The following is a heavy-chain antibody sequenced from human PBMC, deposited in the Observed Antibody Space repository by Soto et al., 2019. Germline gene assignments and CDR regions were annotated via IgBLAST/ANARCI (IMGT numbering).Heavy chain of an antibody. CDR2: ISSSSSTI. CDR1: GFTFSSYS. CDR3: AREKRSSGWYHLDY. Sequence: PGRSLRLSCAASGFTFSSYSMNWVRQAPGKGLEWVSYISSSSSTIYYADSVKGRFTISRDNAKNSLYLQMNSLRAEDTAVYYCAREKRSSGWYHLDYWGQGTLVTVSS. J-gene: IGHJ4*02. D-gene: IGHD6-19*01. V-gene: IGHV3-48*01.